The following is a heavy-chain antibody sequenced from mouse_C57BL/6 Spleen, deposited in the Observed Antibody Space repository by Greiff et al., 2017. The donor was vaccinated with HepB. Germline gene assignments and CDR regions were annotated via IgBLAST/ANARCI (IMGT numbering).Heavy chain of an antibody. CDR3: ARNRWYYGNSLYAMDY. CDR1: GFSLTSYG. Sequence: VMLVESGPGLVQPSQRLSITCTVSGFSLTSYGVHWVRQSPGKGLEWLGVIWSGGSTDNNAAFISRLSISKDNSKIQVFFKMNSLQADDTAIYYCARNRWYYGNSLYAMDYWGQGTSVTVSS. V-gene: IGHV2-2*01. CDR2: IWSGGST. J-gene: IGHJ4*01. D-gene: IGHD2-1*01.